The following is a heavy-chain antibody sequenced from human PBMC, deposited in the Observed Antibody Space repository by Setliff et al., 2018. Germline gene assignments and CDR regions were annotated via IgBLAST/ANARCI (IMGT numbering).Heavy chain of an antibody. Sequence: ASVKVSCKASGGTFNTYGLSWVRQAPGQGLEWMGWINAGNGNTKYSQKFQGRVTITRDTSASTAYMELSSLRSDDTAVYYCATEKFPGDWGDYWGQGTLVTVSS. V-gene: IGHV1-3*01. CDR1: GGTFNTYG. CDR3: ATEKFPGDWGDY. D-gene: IGHD2-21*01. J-gene: IGHJ4*02. CDR2: INAGNGNT.